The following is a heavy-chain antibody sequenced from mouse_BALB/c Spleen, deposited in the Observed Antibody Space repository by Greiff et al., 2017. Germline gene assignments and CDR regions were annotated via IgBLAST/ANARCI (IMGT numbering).Heavy chain of an antibody. CDR3: ARQGITTVGYFDV. Sequence: EVQLVESGGGLVKLGGSLKLSCAASGFTFSSYYMSWVRQTPEKRLELVAAINSNGGSTYYPDTVKGRFTISRDNAKNTLYLQMSSLKSEDTALYYCARQGITTVGYFDVWGAGTTVTVSS. CDR1: GFTFSSYY. CDR2: INSNGGST. D-gene: IGHD1-1*01. J-gene: IGHJ1*01. V-gene: IGHV5-6-2*01.